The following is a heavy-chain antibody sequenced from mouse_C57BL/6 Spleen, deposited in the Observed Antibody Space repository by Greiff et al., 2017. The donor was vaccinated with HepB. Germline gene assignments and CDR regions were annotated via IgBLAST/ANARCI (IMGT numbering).Heavy chain of an antibody. CDR2: INPSSGYT. Sequence: VQLQQSGAELARPGASVKMSCKASGYTFTSYTMHWVKQRPGQGLEWIGYINPSSGYTKYNQKFKDKATLTADKSSSTAYMQLSSLTSEDSAVYYCAREAVYYDYDGDYFDYWGQGTTLTVSS. CDR3: AREAVYYDYDGDYFDY. CDR1: GYTFTSYT. V-gene: IGHV1-4*01. D-gene: IGHD2-4*01. J-gene: IGHJ2*01.